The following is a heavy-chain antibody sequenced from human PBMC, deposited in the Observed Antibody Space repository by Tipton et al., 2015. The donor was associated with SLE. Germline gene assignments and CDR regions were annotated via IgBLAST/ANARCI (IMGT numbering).Heavy chain of an antibody. CDR1: GFTFSSYG. CDR3: ARGGLHKWELRDDY. J-gene: IGHJ4*02. CDR2: VSYDGSNK. D-gene: IGHD1-26*01. V-gene: IGHV3-30*03. Sequence: SLRLSCAASGFTFSSYGLHWVRQAPGKGLEWVAIVSYDGSNKYYADSVKGRFTISRDNSNNTLYLQMNSLRAEDTAVYYCARGGLHKWELRDDYWGQGTLVIVSS.